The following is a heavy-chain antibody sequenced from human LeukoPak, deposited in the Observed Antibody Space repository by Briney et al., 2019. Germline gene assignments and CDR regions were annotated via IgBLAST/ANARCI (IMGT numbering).Heavy chain of an antibody. CDR2: FDPEDGET. D-gene: IGHD3-10*01. CDR1: GYTLTELS. J-gene: IGHJ4*02. V-gene: IGHV1-24*01. Sequence: ASVKVSCKVSGYTLTELSMHWVRQAPGKVREWMGGFDPEDGETIYAQKFQGRVTMTEDTSTDTAYMELSSLRSEDTAVYYCATTPVRVRGVIIDYSFDYWGQGTLVTVSS. CDR3: ATTPVRVRGVIIDYSFDY.